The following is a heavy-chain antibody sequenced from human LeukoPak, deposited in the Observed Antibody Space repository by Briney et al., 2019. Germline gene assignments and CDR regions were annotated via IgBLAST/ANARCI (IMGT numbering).Heavy chain of an antibody. V-gene: IGHV4-30-4*08. CDR1: GGSISSGDYY. D-gene: IGHD3-16*01. CDR2: ICYSGST. J-gene: IGHJ6*03. Sequence: SETLSLTCTVSGGSISSGDYYWSWIRQPPGKGLEWIGYICYSGSTYYNPSLKSRVTISVDTSKNQFSLKLSSVTAADTAVYYCARTPWGNRGIYYMDVWGKGTTVTVSS. CDR3: ARTPWGNRGIYYMDV.